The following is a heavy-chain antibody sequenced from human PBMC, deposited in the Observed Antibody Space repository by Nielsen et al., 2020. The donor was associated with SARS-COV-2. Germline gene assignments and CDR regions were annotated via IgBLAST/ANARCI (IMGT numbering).Heavy chain of an antibody. CDR3: ARATYYYGSGSYYFDY. J-gene: IGHJ4*02. CDR2: ISSSGSTI. Sequence: GGSLRLSCAASGFTFSDYYMSWIRQAPGKGLEWVSYISSSGSTIYYADSVKGRFTISRDNAKNSLYLQMNSLRAEDTAVYYCARATYYYGSGSYYFDYWGQGTLVTVSS. CDR1: GFTFSDYY. V-gene: IGHV3-11*01. D-gene: IGHD3-10*01.